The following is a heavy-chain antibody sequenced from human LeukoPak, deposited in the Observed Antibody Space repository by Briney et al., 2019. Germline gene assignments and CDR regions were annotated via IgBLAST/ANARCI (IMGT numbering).Heavy chain of an antibody. CDR1: GGPLTISY. CDR2: IYYSGST. J-gene: IGHJ4*02. Sequence: SETLSLTCTVSGGPLTISYWSWIRQPPGKGLEWIGYIYYSGSTNYNPSLKSRVTISVDTSKNQFSLKLSSVTAADTAVYYCARDFDWSVDSSWSQGTLVTVSS. D-gene: IGHD3-9*01. CDR3: ARDFDWSVDSS. V-gene: IGHV4-59*01.